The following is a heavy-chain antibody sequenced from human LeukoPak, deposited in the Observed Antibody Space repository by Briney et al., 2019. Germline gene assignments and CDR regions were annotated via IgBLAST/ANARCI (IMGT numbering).Heavy chain of an antibody. CDR1: GGTFSSYA. V-gene: IGHV1-69*05. CDR3: ATSAYFGASPPTVGMDV. D-gene: IGHD3-10*01. CDR2: IIPIFGTA. J-gene: IGHJ6*02. Sequence: ASVTVSCKASGGTFSSYAISWVRQAPGQGLEWMGGIIPIFGTANYAQKFQGRVTMTRNTSITTAYMELSRLRSDDTAVYYCATSAYFGASPPTVGMDVWGQGTTVTVSS.